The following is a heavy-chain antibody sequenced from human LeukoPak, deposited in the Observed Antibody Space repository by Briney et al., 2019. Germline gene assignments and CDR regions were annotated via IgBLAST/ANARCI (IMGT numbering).Heavy chain of an antibody. Sequence: ASVKVSCKASGYTFTSYDINWVRQATAQGLEWMGWMNPNSGNTGYAQKFQGRVTMTRNTSISTAYMELSSLRSEDTAVYYCARTRNDYGGKVVDYWGQGTLVTVSS. V-gene: IGHV1-8*01. CDR1: GYTFTSYD. CDR3: ARTRNDYGGKVVDY. J-gene: IGHJ4*02. D-gene: IGHD4-23*01. CDR2: MNPNSGNT.